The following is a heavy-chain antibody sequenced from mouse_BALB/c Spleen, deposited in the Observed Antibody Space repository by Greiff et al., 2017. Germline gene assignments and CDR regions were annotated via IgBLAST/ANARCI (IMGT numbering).Heavy chain of an antibody. Sequence: EVQLQESGPGLVKPSQSLSLTCTVTGYSITSDYAWNWIRQFPGNKLEWMGYISYSGSTSYNPSLKSRISITRDTSKNQFFLQLNSVTTEDTATYYCAREGDYDGRGVWGAGTTVTVSS. CDR3: AREGDYDGRGV. D-gene: IGHD1-1*01. V-gene: IGHV3-2*02. CDR1: GYSITSDYA. J-gene: IGHJ1*01. CDR2: ISYSGST.